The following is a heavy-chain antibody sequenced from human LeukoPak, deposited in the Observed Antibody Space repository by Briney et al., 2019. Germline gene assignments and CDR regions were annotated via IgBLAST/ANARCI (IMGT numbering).Heavy chain of an antibody. V-gene: IGHV4-31*03. CDR1: GVSVSGGGYC. CDR3: ARKTMVRGVTVDY. D-gene: IGHD3-10*01. J-gene: IGHJ4*02. Sequence: SETLSLTCTVSGVSVSGGGYCWSGIRQHPGKGLEWIGYIYYSGSTYYNPSLKSRVTISVDTSKNQFSLKLSSVTAADTAVYYCARKTMVRGVTVDYWGQGTLVTVSS. CDR2: IYYSGST.